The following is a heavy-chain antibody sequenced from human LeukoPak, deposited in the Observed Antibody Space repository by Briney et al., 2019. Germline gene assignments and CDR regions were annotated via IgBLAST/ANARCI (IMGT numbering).Heavy chain of an antibody. CDR2: MYTTGST. J-gene: IGHJ4*02. V-gene: IGHV4-4*07. Sequence: SETLSLTCTVSGGSISSYYWTWIRQPAGKGLEWIGRMYTTGSTNYNPSLKSRVTMSVDTSKNQFSLKLSSLTAADTAVYYCARGGRRFLEWLPDYWGQGTLVTVSS. D-gene: IGHD3-3*01. CDR1: GGSISSYY. CDR3: ARGGRRFLEWLPDY.